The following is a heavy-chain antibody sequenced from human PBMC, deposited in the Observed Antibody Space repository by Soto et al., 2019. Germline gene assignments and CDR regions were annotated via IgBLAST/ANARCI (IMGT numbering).Heavy chain of an antibody. CDR1: GASISSGYDY. CDR3: DRAIVVVIKEGFDP. V-gene: IGHV4-30-4*01. CDR2: IYYSGST. D-gene: IGHD3-22*01. J-gene: IGHJ5*02. Sequence: KTXATLSLTCTVSGASISSGYDYWSWIRQPPGKDLEWIGYIYYSGSTYYNPSLKSRVTISVDTSKNQFSLKLSSVTAADTAVYYCDRAIVVVIKEGFDPWGQGTLVT.